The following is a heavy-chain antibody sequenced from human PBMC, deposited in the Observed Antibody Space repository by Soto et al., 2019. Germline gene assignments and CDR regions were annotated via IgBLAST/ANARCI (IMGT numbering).Heavy chain of an antibody. CDR2: IWYDGSNK. J-gene: IGHJ3*02. CDR3: ARGIVTFGGVIVNADDAFDI. V-gene: IGHV3-33*01. D-gene: IGHD3-16*02. Sequence: HPGGSLRLSCAASGFTFSSYGMHWVRQAPGKGLEWVAVIWYDGSNKYYADSVKGRFTISRDNSKNTLYLQMNSLRAEDTAVYYRARGIVTFGGVIVNADDAFDIWGQGTMVTVSS. CDR1: GFTFSSYG.